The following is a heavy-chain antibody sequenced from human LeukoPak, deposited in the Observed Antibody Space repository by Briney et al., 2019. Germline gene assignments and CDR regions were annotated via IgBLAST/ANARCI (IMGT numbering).Heavy chain of an antibody. Sequence: SETLSLTCAVSAYSITSGYYWGWIRQPPGKGLEWIGSIYHSGSTYYNPSLKSRVTISVDTSKSQFSLKLSSVTAADTAVYYCARDARRESFFDYWGQGSLVTVSS. J-gene: IGHJ4*02. CDR2: IYHSGST. CDR3: ARDARRESFFDY. D-gene: IGHD1-26*01. CDR1: AYSITSGYY. V-gene: IGHV4-38-2*02.